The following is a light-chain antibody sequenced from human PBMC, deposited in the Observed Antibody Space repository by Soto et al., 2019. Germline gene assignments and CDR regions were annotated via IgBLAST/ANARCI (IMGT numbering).Light chain of an antibody. V-gene: IGKV1-5*03. CDR2: KAS. CDR3: QQYYAYSPET. CDR1: QTISTS. J-gene: IGKJ1*01. Sequence: DIQMTQSPSTLSASVGDKVTITCRASQTISTSLAWYQQKPGKAPKLLIYKASTLESGVPSRFSGGGSGTEFTLTINSLQPDDFGNYYCQQYYAYSPETFGQGTKMEIK.